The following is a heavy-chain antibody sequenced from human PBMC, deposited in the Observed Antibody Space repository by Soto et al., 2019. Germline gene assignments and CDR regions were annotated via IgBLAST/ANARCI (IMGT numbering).Heavy chain of an antibody. Sequence: QVQLVESGGGVVQPGRSLRLSCAAGGFSFSDYGMHWVRQAPGKGLQWVAAISHGGTREHYAYDVKGRFTISRDNSKRTVYLQLNSLRNEDTAIYYCAKYSVGGSNNCHLDYWGQGTAVTVSS. CDR3: AKYSVGGSNNCHLDY. D-gene: IGHD1-26*01. J-gene: IGHJ4*02. V-gene: IGHV3-30*18. CDR1: GFSFSDYG. CDR2: ISHGGTRE.